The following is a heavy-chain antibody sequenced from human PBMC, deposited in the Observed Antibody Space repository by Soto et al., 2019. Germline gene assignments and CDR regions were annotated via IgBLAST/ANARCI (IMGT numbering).Heavy chain of an antibody. CDR3: GRFGFYSYGSGTFYPGYIDY. CDR1: GSSMTTYY. D-gene: IGHD3-10*01. Sequence: SETLSLTCSVSGSSMTTYYWHWIRQAPGKGLEWIGFIYNSGRGSTGSNPSLSSRVTFSIETSKNQFSLKLDSVTAADTAVYYCGRFGFYSYGSGTFYPGYIDYWGQGTLVTVSS. J-gene: IGHJ4*02. V-gene: IGHV4-59*01. CDR2: IYNSGRGST.